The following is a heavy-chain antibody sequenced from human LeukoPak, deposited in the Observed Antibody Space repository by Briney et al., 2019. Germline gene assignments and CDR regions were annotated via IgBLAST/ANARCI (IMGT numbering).Heavy chain of an antibody. D-gene: IGHD6-13*01. J-gene: IGHJ4*02. CDR3: ARDSAAAGALSFDY. CDR2: INLNSGGT. CDR1: GYSFIGYY. Sequence: ASVKVSCKASGYSFIGYYMHWVRQAPGQGLEWMGWINLNSGGTKYAQKFQGRVTMTRDTSISTVYMELSRLRSDDTAVYYCARDSAAAGALSFDYWGQGTLATVSS. V-gene: IGHV1-2*02.